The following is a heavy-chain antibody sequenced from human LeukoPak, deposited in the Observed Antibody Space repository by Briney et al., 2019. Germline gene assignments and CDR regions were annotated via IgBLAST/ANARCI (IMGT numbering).Heavy chain of an antibody. CDR3: ASVPTLAYCGGDCYFDY. Sequence: GASVKVSCKASGYTFTSYGISWVRQAPGQGLEWMGWICAYNGNTNYAQKLQGRVTMTTDTSTSTAYMELRSLRSDDTAVYYCASVPTLAYCGGDCYFDYWGQGTLVTVSS. CDR1: GYTFTSYG. V-gene: IGHV1-18*01. D-gene: IGHD2-21*02. J-gene: IGHJ4*02. CDR2: ICAYNGNT.